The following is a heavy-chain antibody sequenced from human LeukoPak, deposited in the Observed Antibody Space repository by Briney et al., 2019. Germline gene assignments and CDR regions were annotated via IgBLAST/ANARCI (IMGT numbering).Heavy chain of an antibody. V-gene: IGHV1-2*02. J-gene: IGHJ5*02. CDR2: INPNSGGT. CDR1: GYTFTGYY. CDR3: ARDRVVGATGFDP. Sequence: ASVKVSCKASGYTFTGYYMDWVRQAPGQGLEWMGWINPNSGGTNYAQKFQGRVTMTRDTSISTAYMELSRLRSDDTAVYYCARDRVVGATGFDPWGQGTLVTVSS. D-gene: IGHD1-26*01.